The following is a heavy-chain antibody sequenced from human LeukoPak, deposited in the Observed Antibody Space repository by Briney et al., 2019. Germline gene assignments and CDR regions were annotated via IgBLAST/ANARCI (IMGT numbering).Heavy chain of an antibody. Sequence: PSETLSLTCTVSGGSISTYYWTWIRQPPGKGLDYIGYIYYSGSTNYNPSLKSRVTISVDTSKNQFSLKLSSVIAADTAVYYCARVYGAGYDFRGAFDIWGQGTMVTVSS. CDR3: ARVYGAGYDFRGAFDI. J-gene: IGHJ3*02. CDR2: IYYSGST. CDR1: GGSISTYY. D-gene: IGHD3-3*01. V-gene: IGHV4-59*01.